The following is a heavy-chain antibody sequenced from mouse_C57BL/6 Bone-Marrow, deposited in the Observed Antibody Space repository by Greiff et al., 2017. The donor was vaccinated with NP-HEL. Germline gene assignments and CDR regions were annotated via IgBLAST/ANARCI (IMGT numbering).Heavy chain of an antibody. CDR2: IDPSDSYT. V-gene: IGHV1-50*01. J-gene: IGHJ1*03. CDR1: GYTFTSYW. D-gene: IGHD1-1*01. Sequence: QVQLKQPGAELVKPGASVKLSCKASGYTFTSYWMQWVKQRPGQGLEWIGEIDPSDSYTNYNQKFKGKATLTVDTSSSTAYMQLSSLTSEDSAAFDGARYGRRVHCDFDFWGKGTTVTVSS. CDR3: ARYGRRVHCDFDF.